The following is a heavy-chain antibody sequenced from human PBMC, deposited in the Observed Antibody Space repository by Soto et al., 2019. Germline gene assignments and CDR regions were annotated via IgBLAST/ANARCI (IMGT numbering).Heavy chain of an antibody. J-gene: IGHJ4*02. CDR1: GGSISTSSYY. V-gene: IGHV4-39*07. D-gene: IGHD5-18*01. CDR2: IYYSGST. CDR3: ARGIRIQLWPGGLLWYYFDY. Sequence: SETLSLTCTVSGGSISTSSYYWGWIRQPPGKGLEWIGNIYYSGSTNYNPSLKSRVTISVDTSKNQFSLKLSSVTAADTAVYYCARGIRIQLWPGGLLWYYFDYWGQGTLVTVSS.